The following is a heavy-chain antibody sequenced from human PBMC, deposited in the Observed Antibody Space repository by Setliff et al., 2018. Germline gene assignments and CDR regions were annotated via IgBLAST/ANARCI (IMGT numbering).Heavy chain of an antibody. D-gene: IGHD6-6*01. CDR1: GDSINNFY. Sequence: SETLSLTCTVSGDSINNFYWTWIRQPPGKGLEWIGYIYHSGGTSYNPSLKSRVTISVDTSKNQFSLNLSSVTAADTAVYYCARGQATSSRSSLVYWGQGVLVTVSS. V-gene: IGHV4-59*01. J-gene: IGHJ4*02. CDR2: IYHSGGT. CDR3: ARGQATSSRSSLVY.